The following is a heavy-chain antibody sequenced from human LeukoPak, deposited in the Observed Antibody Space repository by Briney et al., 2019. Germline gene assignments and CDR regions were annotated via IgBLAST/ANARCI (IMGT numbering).Heavy chain of an antibody. V-gene: IGHV3-15*01. J-gene: IGHJ3*02. Sequence: GGSLRLSCAASGIPFSSACMNWVRQAPGKGLEWVGRIKKKTDGETTDYAAPVKGRFIISRDDSKNTLYLQMNSLKTEDTAEYCRSIDCRSTCYGDGVFYIWGQGTMVTVSS. D-gene: IGHD2-2*01. CDR2: IKKKTDGETT. CDR1: GIPFSSAC. CDR3: SIDCRSTCYGDGVFYI.